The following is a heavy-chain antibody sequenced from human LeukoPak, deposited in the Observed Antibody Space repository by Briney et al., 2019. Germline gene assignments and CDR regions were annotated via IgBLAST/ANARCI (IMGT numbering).Heavy chain of an antibody. V-gene: IGHV1-69*02. D-gene: IGHD4-11*01. CDR3: ASRSSVIREDY. CDR1: GGTFSSYT. J-gene: IGHJ4*02. Sequence: SVKVSCKASGGTFSSYTISWVRQAPGQGLEWMGRIIPILGIANYAQKFQGRVTITADKSTSTAYMELSSQRSEDTAVYYCASRSSVIREDYWGQGTLVTVSS. CDR2: IIPILGIA.